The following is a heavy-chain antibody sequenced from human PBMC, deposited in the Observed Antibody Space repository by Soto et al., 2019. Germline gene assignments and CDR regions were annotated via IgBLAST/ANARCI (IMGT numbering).Heavy chain of an antibody. CDR2: IWYDGSNK. V-gene: IGHV3-33*01. J-gene: IGHJ6*01. CDR1: GFTFRDYG. D-gene: IGHD2-15*01. Sequence: TGGSLRLSCAASGFTFRDYGMHWVRQSPGEGLEWVAVIWYDGSNKYYADSVKGRFTISRDNSKSTVYLQMNSLKAEDTAVYYCARPTGSFQYYNGMDVCGQGPTVTVSS. CDR3: ARPTGSFQYYNGMDV.